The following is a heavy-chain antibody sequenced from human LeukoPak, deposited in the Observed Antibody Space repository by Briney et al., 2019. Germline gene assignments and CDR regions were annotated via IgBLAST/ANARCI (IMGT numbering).Heavy chain of an antibody. V-gene: IGHV3-11*04. D-gene: IGHD3-10*01. CDR1: LFTLSDVY. Sequence: VGTLRLSRALSLFTLSDVYMSWIPEAPRKELDWVSSISRSGSTIYYANSVKGRYTISRDNAKNSLYLQMNGLRAEDTAVYYCARDRGSRAFDIWGQGTMVTVSS. CDR2: ISRSGSTI. J-gene: IGHJ3*02. CDR3: ARDRGSRAFDI.